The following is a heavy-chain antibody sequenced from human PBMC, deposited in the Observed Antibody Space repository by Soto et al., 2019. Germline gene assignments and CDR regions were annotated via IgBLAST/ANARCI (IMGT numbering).Heavy chain of an antibody. CDR3: ARPRPPTGGATYYYCGIDF. Sequence: QVQLVQSGAEVQKPGSSVKVSCKASGGTFSSYAISWVRQAPGQGLEWMGGVIPIFGTANYAQEFQGRVTITADESTSTAYMELSSLRSEDTAVYYCARPRPPTGGATYYYCGIDFWGQGTTVTVSS. CDR1: GGTFSSYA. J-gene: IGHJ6*02. CDR2: VIPIFGTA. V-gene: IGHV1-69*01. D-gene: IGHD1-1*01.